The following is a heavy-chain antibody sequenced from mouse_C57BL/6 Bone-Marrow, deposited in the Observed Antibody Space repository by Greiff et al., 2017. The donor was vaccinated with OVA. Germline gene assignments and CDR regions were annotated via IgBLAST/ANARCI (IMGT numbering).Heavy chain of an antibody. CDR2: ISSGGSYT. CDR3: ARHGDYGSFFDY. J-gene: IGHJ2*01. CDR1: GFTFSSYG. V-gene: IGHV5-6*01. D-gene: IGHD1-1*01. Sequence: DVHLVESGGDLVKPGGSLKLSCAASGFTFSSYGMSWVRQTPDKRLEWVATISSGGSYTYYPDSVKGRVTISRDNAKNTLYLQMSSLKSEDTAMYYCARHGDYGSFFDYWGQGTTLTVSS.